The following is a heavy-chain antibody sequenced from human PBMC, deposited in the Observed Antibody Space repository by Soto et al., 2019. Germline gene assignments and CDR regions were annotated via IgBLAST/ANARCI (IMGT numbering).Heavy chain of an antibody. D-gene: IGHD1-26*01. Sequence: SETLSLTCTVSGGSISSYYWSWIRQPPGKGLEWIGYIYYSGSTNYNPSLRSRVTISVDTSKNQFSLKLSSVTAADTAVYYCARCRRELLLLSFAFDIWGQGTMVTVSS. CDR2: IYYSGST. J-gene: IGHJ3*02. CDR3: ARCRRELLLLSFAFDI. CDR1: GGSISSYY. V-gene: IGHV4-59*01.